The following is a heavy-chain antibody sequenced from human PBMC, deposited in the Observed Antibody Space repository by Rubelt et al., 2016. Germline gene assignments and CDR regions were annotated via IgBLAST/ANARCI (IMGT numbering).Heavy chain of an antibody. V-gene: IGHV4-39*07. CDR1: GGSISSSSFY. D-gene: IGHD1-26*01. CDR3: VKMIVGATGD. CDR2: VYYTGNT. Sequence: QLQLQESGPGLVKPSETLSLTCTVSGGSISSSSFYWGWIRQSPGKGLEWIGTVYYTGNTYYSPSLKSRVTISIDTSNHRVSLRLRSVTAADTALYYCVKMIVGATGDWGQGTQVTVSS. J-gene: IGHJ4*02.